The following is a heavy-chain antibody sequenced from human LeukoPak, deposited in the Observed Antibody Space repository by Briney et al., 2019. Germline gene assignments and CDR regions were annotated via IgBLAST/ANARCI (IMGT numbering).Heavy chain of an antibody. Sequence: PSETLSLTCAVYGGSFSGYYWSWIRQPPGKGLEWIGEINHSGSTNYNPSLKSRVTISVHTSKNQFSLKLSSVTAADTAVYYCARGRYYYDSSGYSIYFDYWGQGTLVTVSS. CDR3: ARGRYYYDSSGYSIYFDY. CDR1: GGSFSGYY. D-gene: IGHD3-22*01. J-gene: IGHJ4*02. V-gene: IGHV4-34*01. CDR2: INHSGST.